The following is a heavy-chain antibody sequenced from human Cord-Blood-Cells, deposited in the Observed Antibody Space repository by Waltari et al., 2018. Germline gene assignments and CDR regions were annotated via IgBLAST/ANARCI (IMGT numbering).Heavy chain of an antibody. CDR2: IKSEGSST. V-gene: IGHV3-74*01. CDR1: GFTFSSYW. Sequence: EVQLVESGGGLVQPGGSLRLSCAASGFTFSSYWMHWVRQAPGKGLVWVSRIKSEGSSTSYADSVKGRCTISRDNAKNTLYLQMNSLRAEDTAVYYCARDYGDAFDIWGQGTMVTVSS. D-gene: IGHD4-17*01. J-gene: IGHJ3*02. CDR3: ARDYGDAFDI.